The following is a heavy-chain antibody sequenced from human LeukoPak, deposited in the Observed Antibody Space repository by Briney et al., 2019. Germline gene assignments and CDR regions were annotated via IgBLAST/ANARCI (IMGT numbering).Heavy chain of an antibody. Sequence: PSQTLSLTCAVSGGSISSGGYSWSWIRQPPGKGLEWIGYIYHSGSTNYNPSLKSRVTISVDRSKNQFSLKLSSVTAAGTAVYYCGRSHYYDSSGYYPYWYFDLWGRGTLVTVSS. CDR1: GGSISSGGYS. CDR3: GRSHYYDSSGYYPYWYFDL. V-gene: IGHV4-30-2*01. J-gene: IGHJ2*01. D-gene: IGHD3-22*01. CDR2: IYHSGST.